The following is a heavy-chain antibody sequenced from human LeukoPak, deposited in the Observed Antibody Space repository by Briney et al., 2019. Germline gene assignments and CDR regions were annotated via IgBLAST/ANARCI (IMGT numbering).Heavy chain of an antibody. D-gene: IGHD6-13*01. CDR2: IYYSGST. CDR1: GGSISSSSYY. CDR3: ARLYSSSWLPYRIYYMDV. V-gene: IGHV4-39*07. J-gene: IGHJ6*03. Sequence: SETLSLTCTVSGGSISSSSYYWGWIRQPPGKGLQWIGSIYYSGSTYYNPSLKSRVTISVDTSKNQFSLKLSSVTAADTAVYYCARLYSSSWLPYRIYYMDVWGKGTTVTVSS.